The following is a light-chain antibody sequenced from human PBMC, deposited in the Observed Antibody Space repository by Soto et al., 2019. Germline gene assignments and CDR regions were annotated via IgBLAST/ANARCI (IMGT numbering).Light chain of an antibody. J-gene: IGKJ1*01. CDR2: GAS. CDR1: QSVSSI. Sequence: EIVMTQSPATLSVSPGERATLSCRASQSVSSILAWYQQKLGQAPRLLISGASTRATGIPARLSGSGSGTGIRLTIGSLEAGGSAGYYCQQDISWPKFGQGTKGALK. V-gene: IGKV3-15*01. CDR3: QQDISWPK.